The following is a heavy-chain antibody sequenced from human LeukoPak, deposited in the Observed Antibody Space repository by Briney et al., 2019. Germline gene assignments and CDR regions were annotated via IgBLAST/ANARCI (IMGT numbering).Heavy chain of an antibody. CDR3: AKQGIYSYDIYPASSLYYFDY. J-gene: IGHJ4*02. V-gene: IGHV3-23*01. CDR1: EFTFSNYA. CDR2: INDSGDNT. Sequence: GGSLRLSCAASEFTFSNYAMSWVRQAPGKGLEWVSSINDSGDNTYDADSVKGRFTISRDNSKNTLYLQMDSLRAEDTALYYCAKQGIYSYDIYPASSLYYFDYWGQGTLVTVSS. D-gene: IGHD5-18*01.